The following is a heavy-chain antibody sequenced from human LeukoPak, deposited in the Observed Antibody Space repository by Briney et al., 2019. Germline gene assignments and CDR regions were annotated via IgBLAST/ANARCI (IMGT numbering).Heavy chain of an antibody. CDR2: ISGSGGST. J-gene: IGHJ4*02. CDR1: GFTFSSYA. Sequence: PGGSLRLSCAASGFTFSSYAMSWVRQAPGKGLEWVSAISGSGGSTYYADSVKGRFTISRDNSKNTLYLQMNSLRAEDTAVYYCAKVSGYYYDSSGYYYWGQGTLVTVSS. D-gene: IGHD3-22*01. CDR3: AKVSGYYYDSSGYYY. V-gene: IGHV3-23*01.